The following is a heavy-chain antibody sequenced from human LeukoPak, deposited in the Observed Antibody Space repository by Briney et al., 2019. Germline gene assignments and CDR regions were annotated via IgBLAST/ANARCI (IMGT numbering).Heavy chain of an antibody. CDR2: ISSSSSYI. J-gene: IGHJ4*02. CDR3: AKDPRGEMATITIDY. V-gene: IGHV3-21*04. D-gene: IGHD5-24*01. Sequence: GGSLRLSCAASGFTFSSYSMNWVRQAPGKGLEWVSSISSSSSYIYYADSVKGRLTISRDNAKNSLYLQMNSLRAEDTALYYCAKDPRGEMATITIDYWGQGTLVTVSS. CDR1: GFTFSSYS.